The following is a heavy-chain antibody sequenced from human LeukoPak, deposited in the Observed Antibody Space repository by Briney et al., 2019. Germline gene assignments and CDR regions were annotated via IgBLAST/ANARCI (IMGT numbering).Heavy chain of an antibody. D-gene: IGHD4-17*01. CDR3: ARSKKTTVTRKPFDY. CDR2: IYYSGST. J-gene: IGHJ4*02. CDR1: GGSISSGGYY. V-gene: IGHV4-31*03. Sequence: SETLSLTCTVPGGSISSGGYYWSWIRQHPGKGLEWIGYIYYSGSTYYNPSLKSRVTISVDTSKNQFSLKLSSVTAADTAVYYCARSKKTTVTRKPFDYWGQGTLVTVSS.